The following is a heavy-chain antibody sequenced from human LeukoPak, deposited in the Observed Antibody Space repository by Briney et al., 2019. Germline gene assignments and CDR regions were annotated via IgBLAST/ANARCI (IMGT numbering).Heavy chain of an antibody. D-gene: IGHD4-17*01. CDR2: IRSDASYE. J-gene: IGHJ1*01. CDR3: ARVITVYNDYEEVAESFQH. Sequence: GGSLRLSCEASGFTFSSYGLHWVRQAPGKGLEWVAFIRSDASYEYYIDSVKGRFTLSRDNSKNTLYLQMNSLRAEDTAVYFCARVITVYNDYEEVAESFQHWGQGTLVTVSS. CDR1: GFTFSSYG. V-gene: IGHV3-30*02.